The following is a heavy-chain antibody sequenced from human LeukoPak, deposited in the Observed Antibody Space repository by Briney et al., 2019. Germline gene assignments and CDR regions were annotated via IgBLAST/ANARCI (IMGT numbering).Heavy chain of an antibody. CDR2: ISYDGSNK. CDR3: ARDGRVWTTQTPYYFDY. Sequence: QPGGSLRLSCAASGFTFSSYAMHWVRQAPGKGLEWVAVISYDGSNKYYADSVKGRFTISRDNSKNTLYLQMNSLRAEDTAVYYCARDGRVWTTQTPYYFDYWGQGTLVTVSS. D-gene: IGHD4-17*01. CDR1: GFTFSSYA. V-gene: IGHV3-30-3*01. J-gene: IGHJ4*02.